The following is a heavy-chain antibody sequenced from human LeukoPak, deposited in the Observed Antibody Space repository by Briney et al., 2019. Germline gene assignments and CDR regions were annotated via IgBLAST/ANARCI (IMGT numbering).Heavy chain of an antibody. V-gene: IGHV3-21*01. D-gene: IGHD3-10*01. CDR2: ISSSSSYI. J-gene: IGHJ6*02. Sequence: GGSLRLSCAASGFTFSSYSMNWVRQAPGKGLEWVSSISSSSSYIYYADSVKGRFTISRDNAKSSLYLQMNSLRAEDTAVYYCARDGYYGSGSYYKDYYYYGMDVWGQGTTVTVSS. CDR3: ARDGYYGSGSYYKDYYYYGMDV. CDR1: GFTFSSYS.